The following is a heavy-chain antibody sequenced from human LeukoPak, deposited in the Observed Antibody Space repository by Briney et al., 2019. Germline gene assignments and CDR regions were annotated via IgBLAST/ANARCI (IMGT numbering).Heavy chain of an antibody. J-gene: IGHJ3*02. CDR2: IYHSGST. Sequence: KPSETLSLTCTVSGYSISSGYYWGWIRQPPGKGVGWIGSIYHSGSTYYNPSFKSRVTISVDTSKNQFSLKLSSVTAADTAVYYCAREGITMIKAPVAFDIWGQGTMVTVSS. V-gene: IGHV4-38-2*02. CDR1: GYSISSGYY. D-gene: IGHD3-22*01. CDR3: AREGITMIKAPVAFDI.